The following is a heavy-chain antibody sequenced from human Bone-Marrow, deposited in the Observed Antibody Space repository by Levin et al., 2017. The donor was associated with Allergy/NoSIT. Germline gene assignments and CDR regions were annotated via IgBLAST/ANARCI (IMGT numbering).Heavy chain of an antibody. V-gene: IGHV4-34*01. Sequence: SETLSLTCAVYGGSLSGYHWDWVRLSPGKGLEWVGEIAHSGDTYYNPSLESRVTISRDTSKDQFSLKLTSVTVADTAIYYCARKYSRRSLDYWGQGTLVTVSS. J-gene: IGHJ4*02. CDR3: ARKYSRRSLDY. CDR1: GGSLSGYH. CDR2: IAHSGDT. D-gene: IGHD5-12*01.